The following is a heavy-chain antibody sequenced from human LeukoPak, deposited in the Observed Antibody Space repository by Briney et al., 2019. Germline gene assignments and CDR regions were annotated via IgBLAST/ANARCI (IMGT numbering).Heavy chain of an antibody. CDR2: ISSSSSYI. Sequence: PGGSLRLSCAASGFTFSTYSMNWVRQAPGKGLEWVSSISSSSSYIYYADSVKGRFTISRDNAKNSLYLQMNSLRAEDTAVYYCARGGYDYGDYESINWFDPWGQGTLVTVSS. CDR3: ARGGYDYGDYESINWFDP. D-gene: IGHD4-17*01. J-gene: IGHJ5*02. V-gene: IGHV3-21*04. CDR1: GFTFSTYS.